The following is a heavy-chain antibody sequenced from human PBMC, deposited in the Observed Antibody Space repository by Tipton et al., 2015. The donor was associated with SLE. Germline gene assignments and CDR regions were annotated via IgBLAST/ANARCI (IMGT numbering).Heavy chain of an antibody. CDR2: VYYSGRT. CDR1: GDSISGSDYY. D-gene: IGHD2-15*01. Sequence: TLSLTCTVSGDSISGSDYYWAWIRQPPGKGLEWIATVYYSGRTYYNPSLRSRVTISADMSTNQFFLKVTSLTAADAAVYYCARCVISDPSSGGSCRYYFDLWGLGTLVTVSS. J-gene: IGHJ4*02. V-gene: IGHV4-39*07. CDR3: ARCVISDPSSGGSCRYYFDL.